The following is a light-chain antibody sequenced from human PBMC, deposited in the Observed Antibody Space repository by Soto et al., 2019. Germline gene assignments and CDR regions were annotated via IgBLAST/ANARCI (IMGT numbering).Light chain of an antibody. CDR3: QQSYTSSWT. CDR2: GTS. Sequence: DIQMTQSPSSLSASVGDRATITCRTSQAIGNSLNWYQQKPGKAPNLLVYGTSTLQSGVPSRFSGSGSGTDFTLTISSLQREDFATYYCQQSYTSSWTFGQGTKVDIK. J-gene: IGKJ1*01. CDR1: QAIGNS. V-gene: IGKV1-39*01.